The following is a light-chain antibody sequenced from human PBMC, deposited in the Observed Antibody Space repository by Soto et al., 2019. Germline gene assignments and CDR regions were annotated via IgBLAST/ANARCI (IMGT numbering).Light chain of an antibody. Sequence: EIVLTQSPGTLSLSPGERATLSCRASQSVSSTYLAWYQQKPGQAPRLLIYGASSRATGIPDRFSGSGSGTDFTLTISRLEPEDFAVYYCQQSGSSPQTFGQGTKV. CDR2: GAS. CDR1: QSVSSTY. V-gene: IGKV3-20*01. CDR3: QQSGSSPQT. J-gene: IGKJ2*01.